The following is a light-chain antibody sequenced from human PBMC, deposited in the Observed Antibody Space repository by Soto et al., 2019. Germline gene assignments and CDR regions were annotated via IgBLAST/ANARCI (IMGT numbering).Light chain of an antibody. CDR3: QQYNNWLPIT. CDR2: RTS. V-gene: IGKV3D-15*01. Sequence: EIVMTQSPATLSVSPGERATLSCRASQSVSSSLAWYQQKPGQAPRLLIYRTSTRATGIPARFSGSGSGTEFTLTISSLQSEDFAVYYCQQYNNWLPITFGQGTRREIK. J-gene: IGKJ5*01. CDR1: QSVSSS.